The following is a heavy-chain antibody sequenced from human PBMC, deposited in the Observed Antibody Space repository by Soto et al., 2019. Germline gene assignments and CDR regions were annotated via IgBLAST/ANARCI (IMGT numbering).Heavy chain of an antibody. D-gene: IGHD5-12*01. Sequence: QVQLVQSGAEVRKPGSSVKVSCKASGDTFTKYVITWVRQAPGQGLEWVGGLIPVFGTANYAQKFRDRVTITADESTSTVYMELSSLGSDDTAVYYCARWRDAVATHDSWGQGTLVTVSS. V-gene: IGHV1-69*01. J-gene: IGHJ4*02. CDR1: GDTFTKYV. CDR2: LIPVFGTA. CDR3: ARWRDAVATHDS.